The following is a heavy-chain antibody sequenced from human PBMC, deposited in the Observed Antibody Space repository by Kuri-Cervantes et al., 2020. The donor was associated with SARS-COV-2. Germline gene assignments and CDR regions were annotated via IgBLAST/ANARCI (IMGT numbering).Heavy chain of an antibody. J-gene: IGHJ4*02. CDR2: ISYDGSNK. CDR3: ARDKDDGSGDGFDY. V-gene: IGHV3-30-3*01. Sequence: GESLKISCAASGFTFSSYAMSWVRQAPGKGLEWVAVISYDGSNKYYADSVKGRFTISRDNSKNTLYLQMNSLRAEDTAVYYCARDKDDGSGDGFDYWGQGTLVTVSS. CDR1: GFTFSSYA. D-gene: IGHD3-10*01.